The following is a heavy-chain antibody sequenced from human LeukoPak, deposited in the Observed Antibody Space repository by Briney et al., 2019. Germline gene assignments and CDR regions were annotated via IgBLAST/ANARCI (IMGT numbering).Heavy chain of an antibody. CDR1: GYTFTNYG. CDR3: ARDEGSYGPLYFDY. D-gene: IGHD1-26*01. Sequence: HAASVKVSCKASGYTFTNYGISWVRQAPGQGLEWMGWISTYSGNTNYAQKLQGRVTMTRDTSTSTAYMELRSLRSDDTAVYYCARDEGSYGPLYFDYWGQGTLVPVSS. V-gene: IGHV1-18*01. CDR2: ISTYSGNT. J-gene: IGHJ4*02.